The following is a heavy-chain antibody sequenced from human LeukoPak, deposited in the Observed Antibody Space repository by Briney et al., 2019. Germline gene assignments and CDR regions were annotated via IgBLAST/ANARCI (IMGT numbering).Heavy chain of an antibody. CDR1: GGSFSGYY. D-gene: IGHD6-13*01. Sequence: SETLSLTCAVYGGSFSGYYWSWIRQPPGKGLEWIGEINHSGSTNYNPSLKSRVTISVDTSKNQFSLKLSSVTAADTAVYYRARGLPNSSSWYGSRTVTSPNWFDPWGQGTLVTVSS. CDR3: ARGLPNSSSWYGSRTVTSPNWFDP. J-gene: IGHJ5*02. V-gene: IGHV4-34*01. CDR2: INHSGST.